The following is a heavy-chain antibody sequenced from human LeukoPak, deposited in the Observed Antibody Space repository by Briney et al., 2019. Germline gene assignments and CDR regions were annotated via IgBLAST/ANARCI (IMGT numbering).Heavy chain of an antibody. V-gene: IGHV1-18*01. Sequence: GASVKVSCKASGYTFTSYGISWVRQAPGQGLEWMGWISAYNGNTNYAQKLQGRVTMTTDTSTSTAYMELRSLRSDDTAVYYCAREVQLRFLEWAGNPLYYYYYMDVWGKGTTVTVSS. CDR1: GYTFTSYG. CDR2: ISAYNGNT. CDR3: AREVQLRFLEWAGNPLYYYYYMDV. J-gene: IGHJ6*03. D-gene: IGHD3-3*01.